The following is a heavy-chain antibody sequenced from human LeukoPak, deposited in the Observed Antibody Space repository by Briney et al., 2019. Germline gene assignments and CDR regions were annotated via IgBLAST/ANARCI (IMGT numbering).Heavy chain of an antibody. J-gene: IGHJ4*02. CDR3: AKDNDFAPYGYYYGSGSLDY. CDR2: ISGGGEST. Sequence: GGSLRLSCAASGFTFSNYAMNWVRQAPGKGLEWVSVISGGGESTYYADSVKGRFTISRDNSKNTLYLQMNSLRAEDTAVYYCAKDNDFAPYGYYYGSGSLDYWGQGTLVTVSS. D-gene: IGHD3-10*01. CDR1: GFTFSNYA. V-gene: IGHV3-23*01.